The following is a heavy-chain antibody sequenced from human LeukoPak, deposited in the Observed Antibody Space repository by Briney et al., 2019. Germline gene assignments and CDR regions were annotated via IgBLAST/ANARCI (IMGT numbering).Heavy chain of an antibody. V-gene: IGHV3-23*01. CDR3: AKTLRRGSYWPY. D-gene: IGHD1-26*01. CDR1: GFTFSSYA. CDR2: ISGSGGST. J-gene: IGHJ4*02. Sequence: GGSLRLSCAASGFTFSSYAMSWVRQAPGKGLEWVSAISGSGGSTYYADSVKGRFTISRDNSKNTLYLQMYSLRAEDTAVYYCAKTLRRGSYWPYWGQGTLVTVSS.